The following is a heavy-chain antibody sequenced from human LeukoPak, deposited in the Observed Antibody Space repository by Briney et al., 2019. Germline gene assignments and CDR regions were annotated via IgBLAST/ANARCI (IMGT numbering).Heavy chain of an antibody. J-gene: IGHJ6*02. CDR3: ARTPEGSLGMDV. Sequence: GGSLRLSCAASGFTFSSYDMHWVRQATGKGLEWVSAIGTAGDTYYPGSVKGRFTISRENAKNSLYLQMNSLRAGDTAVYYCARTPEGSLGMDVWGQGTTVTVSS. CDR2: IGTAGDT. V-gene: IGHV3-13*01. CDR1: GFTFSSYD. D-gene: IGHD2-15*01.